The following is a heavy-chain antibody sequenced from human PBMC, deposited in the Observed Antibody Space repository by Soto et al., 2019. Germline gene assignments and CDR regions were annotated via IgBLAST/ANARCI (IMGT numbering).Heavy chain of an antibody. CDR3: ARKNSGTYPFDF. V-gene: IGHV3-64*07. Sequence: EVQLVESGGRLVQPGESLRLSCAASGFTFSDYAMYWVRQAPGKGLEYVSAITTKGDSTYYADSVKGRFSISRDNSKNTLYLQMGCLRADDMAVYYCARKNSGTYPFDFWGQGTLVTVSS. D-gene: IGHD1-26*01. CDR2: ITTKGDST. CDR1: GFTFSDYA. J-gene: IGHJ4*02.